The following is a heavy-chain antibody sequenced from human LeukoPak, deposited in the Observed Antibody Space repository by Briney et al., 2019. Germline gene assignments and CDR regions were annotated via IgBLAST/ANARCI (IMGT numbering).Heavy chain of an antibody. Sequence: GGSLRLSCAASGFTFSSYAMSWVRQAPGKGLEWVSAISGSGGSTYYADSVKGRFTISRDNSKNTLYLQMNSLRAEDTAVYYCAKEQKLSSGWDSYFDYWGQGTLVTVSS. CDR3: AKEQKLSSGWDSYFDY. CDR1: GFTFSSYA. V-gene: IGHV3-23*01. J-gene: IGHJ4*02. CDR2: ISGSGGST. D-gene: IGHD6-19*01.